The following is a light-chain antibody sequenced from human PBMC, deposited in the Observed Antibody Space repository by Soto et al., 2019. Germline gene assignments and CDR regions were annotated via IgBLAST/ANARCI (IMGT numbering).Light chain of an antibody. CDR2: DAS. CDR3: QQRSNWPWS. J-gene: IGKJ1*01. V-gene: IGKV3-11*01. CDR1: RSVSTF. Sequence: EFVLTQSPGTLSLSPGERATLSCRASRSVSTFLGWYQQKPGQPPRLLIYDASNRATGVPARFSGSGSGTDFTLTISRLEPEDFAVYYCQQRSNWPWSFGQGTKVEIK.